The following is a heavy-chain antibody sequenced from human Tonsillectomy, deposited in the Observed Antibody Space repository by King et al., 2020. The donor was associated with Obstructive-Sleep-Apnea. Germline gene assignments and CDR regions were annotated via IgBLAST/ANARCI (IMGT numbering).Heavy chain of an antibody. Sequence: TLKESGPTLVKPTQTLTLTSTFSGFSLSISVVGGGWSRQAPGKVLEWLALIFWYDDQRFRPYLKSRLTITKDTSENQVVLTMTNMDPVDTATYYCAHRSSGGPSGFDYWGQGTLVTVSS. D-gene: IGHD6-19*01. CDR1: GFSLSISVVG. CDR3: AHRSSGGPSGFDY. CDR2: IFWYDDQ. J-gene: IGHJ4*02. V-gene: IGHV2-5*01.